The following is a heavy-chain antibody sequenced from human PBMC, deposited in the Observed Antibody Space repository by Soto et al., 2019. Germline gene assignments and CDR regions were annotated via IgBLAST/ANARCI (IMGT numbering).Heavy chain of an antibody. CDR1: GGTFSSYT. Sequence: QVQLVQSGAEVKKPGSSVKVSCKASGGTFSSYTISWVRQAPGQGLEWMGRIIPILGIANYAQKYQGRVTSTAYNSQSTAYMELSSLRSEDTAVYYCATLPAAMRLELAGMDVWGQGTTVTVSS. V-gene: IGHV1-69*02. CDR2: IIPILGIA. D-gene: IGHD2-2*01. CDR3: ATLPAAMRLELAGMDV. J-gene: IGHJ6*02.